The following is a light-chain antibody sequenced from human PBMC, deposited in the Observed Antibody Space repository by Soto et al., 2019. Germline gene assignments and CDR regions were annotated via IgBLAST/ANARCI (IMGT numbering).Light chain of an antibody. CDR3: GADHGSGSNFVV. CDR1: SGYSNYK. J-gene: IGLJ2*01. Sequence: QLVLTRPPSASASLGASVTLTCTLSSGYSNYKVDWYQQRPGKGPRFVMRVGTGGNVGSKGDGIPDRFSVLGSGLNRYLTIKNIQEEDESDYHCGADHGSGSNFVVFGGGTKVTVL. V-gene: IGLV9-49*03. CDR2: VGTGGNVG.